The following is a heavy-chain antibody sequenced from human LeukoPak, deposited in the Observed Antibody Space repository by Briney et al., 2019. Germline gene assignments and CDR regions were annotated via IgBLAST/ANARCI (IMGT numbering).Heavy chain of an antibody. D-gene: IGHD4-11*01. CDR1: GFSFSNSW. CDR3: IKGKSQYDY. V-gene: IGHV3-74*01. CDR2: INSDGSST. Sequence: GGSLRLSCAASGFSFSNSWMHWVRQAPGKGLVWVSRINSDGSSTIYADSVKGRFTISRDNAKNTLYLQMNSLRAEDTAVYYCIKGKSQYDYWGQGTLVTVSS. J-gene: IGHJ4*02.